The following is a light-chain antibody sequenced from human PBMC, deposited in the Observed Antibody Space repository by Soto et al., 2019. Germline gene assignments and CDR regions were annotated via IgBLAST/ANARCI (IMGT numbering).Light chain of an antibody. CDR3: FSFTTTSTHV. CDR1: SSDVGDYEH. CDR2: DVT. Sequence: QSALTQPPSVSGSPGQSVTISCTVTSSDVGDYEHVSWYQQAPGTAPKLIIFDVTNRPSGVPDRFSGSKSGNTAYLTISGLQVEDEAEYFCFSFTTTSTHVFGTGTKLTVL. J-gene: IGLJ1*01. V-gene: IGLV2-18*02.